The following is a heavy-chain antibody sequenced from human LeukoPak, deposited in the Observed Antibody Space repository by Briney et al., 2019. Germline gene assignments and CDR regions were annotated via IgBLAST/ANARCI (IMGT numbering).Heavy chain of an antibody. J-gene: IGHJ3*02. CDR2: ISAYNGNT. CDR1: GYTFTSYG. CDR3: ARDPSGDWSHYYDSSGYIAFDI. D-gene: IGHD3-22*01. Sequence: GASVKVSCKASGYTFTSYGISWVRQAPGQGLEWMGWISAYNGNTNYAQKLQGRVTKTTDTSTSTAYMELSSLRSEDTAVYYCARDPSGDWSHYYDSSGYIAFDIWGQGTMVTVSS. V-gene: IGHV1-18*01.